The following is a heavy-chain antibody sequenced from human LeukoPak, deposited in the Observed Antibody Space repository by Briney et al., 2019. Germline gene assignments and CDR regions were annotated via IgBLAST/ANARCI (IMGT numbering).Heavy chain of an antibody. Sequence: PSETLSLTCTVSGGSISSYYWSWIRQPPGKGLEWIGYIYYSGSTNYNPSLKSRVTISVDTPKNQFSLKLSSVTAADTAVYYCARTVEIDYYYGMDVWGQGTTVTVSS. CDR3: ARTVEIDYYYGMDV. CDR2: IYYSGST. D-gene: IGHD5-12*01. J-gene: IGHJ6*02. V-gene: IGHV4-59*01. CDR1: GGSISSYY.